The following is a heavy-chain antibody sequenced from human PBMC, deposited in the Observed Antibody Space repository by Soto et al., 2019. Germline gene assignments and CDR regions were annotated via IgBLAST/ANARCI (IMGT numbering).Heavy chain of an antibody. Sequence: EVQLVESGGGLVQPGRSLRLSCAASGFTFDDYAMHWVRQAPGKGLEWVSGISWNSGSIGYADSVKGRFTISRDNAKNSLYLQMNSLRAEDTALYYCAKDSGGVGYCYGSGIPFDYWGQGTLVTVSS. CDR1: GFTFDDYA. CDR3: AKDSGGVGYCYGSGIPFDY. V-gene: IGHV3-9*01. D-gene: IGHD3-10*01. J-gene: IGHJ4*02. CDR2: ISWNSGSI.